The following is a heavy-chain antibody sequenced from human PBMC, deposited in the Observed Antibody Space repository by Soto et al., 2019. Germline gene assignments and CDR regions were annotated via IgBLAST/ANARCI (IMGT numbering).Heavy chain of an antibody. CDR1: GGSVSSGTYY. CDR2: IYRGSP. CDR3: SRDQGLGAGYFAL. V-gene: IGHV4-61*01. Sequence: QVQLQESGPGHVKPSETLYLTCTVSGGSVSSGTYYWSWIRQPAGKGLEWMGYIYRGSPNYNPSLESRATISVDTSRTQFSLMLSSVTAADTAVYYCSRDQGLGAGYFALWGRGTLVTVSS. J-gene: IGHJ2*01. D-gene: IGHD7-27*01.